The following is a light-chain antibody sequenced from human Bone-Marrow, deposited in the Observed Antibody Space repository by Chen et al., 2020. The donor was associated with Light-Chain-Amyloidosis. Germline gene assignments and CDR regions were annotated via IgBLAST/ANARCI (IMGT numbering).Light chain of an antibody. V-gene: IGLV3-25*03. CDR3: QSADTTASFRV. J-gene: IGLJ3*02. CDR1: VLSNQY. Sequence: STELTQPPSVSVSPGQTARITCSGDVLSNQYGYWYQQKPSQAPVMLIYKDKERPSGIPERFSGSSSGTTVTLTISGVQAEDEAEYYCQSADTTASFRVFGGGNKLTVL. CDR2: KDK.